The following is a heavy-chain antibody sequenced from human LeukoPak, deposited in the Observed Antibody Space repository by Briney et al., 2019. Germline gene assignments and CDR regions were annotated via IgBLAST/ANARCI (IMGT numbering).Heavy chain of an antibody. CDR2: IYYSGST. J-gene: IGHJ4*02. V-gene: IGHV4-59*11. Sequence: PSETLSLTCTVSGGSISSRYWSWLRQPPGKGLEWLGYIYYSGSTNYNPSLKSRVTISVDTSKNQFSLKLSSVTAADTAVYYCARSSRRLYYFDYWGQGTLVTVSS. CDR1: GGSISSRY. CDR3: ARSSRRLYYFDY.